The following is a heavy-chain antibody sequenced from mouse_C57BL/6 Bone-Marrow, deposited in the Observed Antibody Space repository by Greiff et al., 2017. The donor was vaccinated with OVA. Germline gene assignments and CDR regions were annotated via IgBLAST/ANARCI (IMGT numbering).Heavy chain of an antibody. J-gene: IGHJ1*03. V-gene: IGHV1-63*01. Sequence: QVQLQQSGAELVRPGTSVKMSCKASGYTFTNYWIGWAKQRPGHGLEWIGDIYPGGGYTNYNEKFKGKAPLTADKSSSTAYMQFSSLTSEDSAIYYCARSPYYYGSSYWYFDVWGTGTTVTVSS. CDR2: IYPGGGYT. D-gene: IGHD1-1*01. CDR1: GYTFTNYW. CDR3: ARSPYYYGSSYWYFDV.